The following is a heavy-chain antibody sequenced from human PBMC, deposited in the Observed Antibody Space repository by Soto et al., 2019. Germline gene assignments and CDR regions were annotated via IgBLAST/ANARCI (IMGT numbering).Heavy chain of an antibody. CDR1: GYTCMNYP. CDR2: ISAYNGNT. D-gene: IGHD3-22*01. V-gene: IGHV1-18*01. J-gene: IGHJ4*02. CDR3: AREGHPYYYDSSGYYYPRDFDY. Sequence: ASVKVSCKASGYTCMNYPLHWVRQAPGQRPEWMGWISAYNGNTNYAQKLQGRVTMTTDTSTSTAYMELRSLRSDDTAVYYCAREGHPYYYDSSGYYYPRDFDYWGQGTLVTVSS.